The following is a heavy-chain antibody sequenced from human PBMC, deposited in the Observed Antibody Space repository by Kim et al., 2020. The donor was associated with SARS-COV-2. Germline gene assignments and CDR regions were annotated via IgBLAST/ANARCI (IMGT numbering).Heavy chain of an antibody. D-gene: IGHD2-2*01. J-gene: IGHJ5*02. CDR2: ITPGNANT. Sequence: ASVKVSCKASGYSFSSSAIHWVRQAPGQRLEWMGWITPGNANTKYSQKVQGRVTITADTSANTVYMELSSLRSEDTAIYYCARDPGTCSHMSCSDWFAPWGQGTLVTVPS. V-gene: IGHV1-3*01. CDR3: ARDPGTCSHMSCSDWFAP. CDR1: GYSFSSSA.